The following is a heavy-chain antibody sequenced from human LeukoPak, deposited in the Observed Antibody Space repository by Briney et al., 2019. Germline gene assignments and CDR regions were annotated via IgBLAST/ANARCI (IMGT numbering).Heavy chain of an antibody. D-gene: IGHD6-19*01. CDR3: ARGGVYSSGWHDAFDI. Sequence: SETLSLTCAVYGGSFSGYYWSWIHQPPGKGLEWIGEINHSGSTSYNPSLKSRVTMSVDTSKNQFSLKLSSVTAADTAVYYCARGGVYSSGWHDAFDIRGQGTMVTVSS. CDR2: INHSGST. J-gene: IGHJ3*02. V-gene: IGHV4-34*01. CDR1: GGSFSGYY.